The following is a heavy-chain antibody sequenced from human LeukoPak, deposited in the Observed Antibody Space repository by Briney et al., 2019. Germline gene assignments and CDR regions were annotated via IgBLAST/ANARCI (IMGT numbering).Heavy chain of an antibody. V-gene: IGHV3-7*01. CDR1: GFTFSNYW. J-gene: IGHJ4*02. D-gene: IGHD4-17*01. CDR2: IQQHGSET. Sequence: GGSLRLSCEGSGFTFSNYWMSWVRQAPGKGLEWVANIQQHGSETYYGDSVKGRFTISRDNAKNSLYLQMNSLRAEDTAVYYCARVEATDYGRTLNPPLYWGQGTLVTVSS. CDR3: ARVEATDYGRTLNPPLY.